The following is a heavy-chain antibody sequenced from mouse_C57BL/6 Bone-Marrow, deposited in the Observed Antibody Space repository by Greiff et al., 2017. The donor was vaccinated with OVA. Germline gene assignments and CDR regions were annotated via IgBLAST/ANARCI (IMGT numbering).Heavy chain of an antibody. CDR1: GYTFTSYT. CDR3: ARYLTTVVAEYFDV. V-gene: IGHV1-4*01. Sequence: QVQLQQSGAELARPGASVKMSCKASGYTFTSYTMHWVKQRPGQGLEWIGYINPSSGYTKYNQKFKDKATLTADKSSSPAYMQLSNLTSEDSAVYYCARYLTTVVAEYFDVWGTGTTVTVSS. CDR2: INPSSGYT. D-gene: IGHD1-1*01. J-gene: IGHJ1*03.